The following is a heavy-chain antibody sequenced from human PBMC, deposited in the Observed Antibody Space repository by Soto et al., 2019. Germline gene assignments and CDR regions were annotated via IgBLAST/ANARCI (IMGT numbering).Heavy chain of an antibody. CDR2: ISGSGGST. J-gene: IGHJ4*02. CDR3: ARRSSSWYFDY. Sequence: XXSLRLSCAASRFTFSRYAMPCVPQAPGKGLEWVSAISGSGGSTYYADSVKGRFTISRDNSKNTLYLQMNSLRAEDTAVYYCARRSSSWYFDYWGQGTLVTVSS. V-gene: IGHV3-23*01. D-gene: IGHD6-13*01. CDR1: RFTFSRYA.